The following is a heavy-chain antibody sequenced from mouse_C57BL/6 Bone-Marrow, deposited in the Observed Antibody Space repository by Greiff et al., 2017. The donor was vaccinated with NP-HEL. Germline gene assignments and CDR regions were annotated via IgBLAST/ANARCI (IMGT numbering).Heavy chain of an antibody. CDR3: ARHITTVENY. CDR2: ISSGGSYT. CDR1: GFTFSSYG. V-gene: IGHV5-6*01. J-gene: IGHJ4*01. Sequence: EVQVVESGGDLVKPGGSLKLSCAASGFTFSSYGMSWVRQTPDKRLEWVATISSGGSYTYYPDSVKGRFTISRDNAKNTLYLQMSSLKSEDTAMYYSARHITTVENYWGQGTSVTVSS. D-gene: IGHD1-1*01.